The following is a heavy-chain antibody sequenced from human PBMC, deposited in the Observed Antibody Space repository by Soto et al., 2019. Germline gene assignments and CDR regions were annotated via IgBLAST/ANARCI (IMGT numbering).Heavy chain of an antibody. D-gene: IGHD1-26*01. CDR2: IYWDDDK. CDR1: GFSLSTSGVG. V-gene: IGHV2-5*02. Sequence: ESGPTLVNPTQTLTLTCTFSGFSLSTSGVGVGGIRQPPGKALEWRALIYWDDDKRYSPSLKSRLTITTDTSNTLVVLTMTTMDPGDTATYYCAHSRRVGAIASRSAEYFQHWGQGTLVTVS. CDR3: AHSRRVGAIASRSAEYFQH. J-gene: IGHJ1*01.